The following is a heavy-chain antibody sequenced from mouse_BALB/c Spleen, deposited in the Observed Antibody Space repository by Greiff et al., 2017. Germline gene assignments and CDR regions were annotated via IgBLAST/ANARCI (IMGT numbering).Heavy chain of an antibody. CDR1: GYSITSDYA. CDR2: ISYSGST. Sequence: EVQLVESGPGLVKPSQSLSLTCTVTGYSITSDYAWNWIRQFPGNKLEWMGYISYSGSTSYNPSLKSRISITRDTSKNQFFLQLNSVTTEDTATYYCARESERNAMDYWGQGTSVAVSS. CDR3: ARESERNAMDY. V-gene: IGHV3-2*02. J-gene: IGHJ4*01.